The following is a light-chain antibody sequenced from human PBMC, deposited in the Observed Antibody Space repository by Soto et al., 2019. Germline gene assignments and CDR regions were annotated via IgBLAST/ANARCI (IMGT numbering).Light chain of an antibody. CDR2: AAS. V-gene: IGKV1-39*01. Sequence: DIQLTQSPSSLSASVGDKVAITCRASQSISRDLNWYQQKPGKAPKLLIYAASSLQSGVPSRFSGSGSGTEFTLTLSTLQPEDFASFYCQQSYTTPYTFGQGTKLEIK. J-gene: IGKJ2*01. CDR3: QQSYTTPYT. CDR1: QSISRD.